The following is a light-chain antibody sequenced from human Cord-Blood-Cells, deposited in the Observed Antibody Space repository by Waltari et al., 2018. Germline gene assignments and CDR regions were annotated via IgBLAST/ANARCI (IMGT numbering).Light chain of an antibody. V-gene: IGLV2-23*03. Sequence: QSALTQPASVSGSPGQSITISCTGTSSAVGRYNLFSWYQQHPGKAPKLMIYEGSKRPSGVSNRFSGSKSGNTASLTISGLQAEDEADYYCCSYAGSSNVFGTGTKVTVL. CDR3: CSYAGSSNV. CDR1: SSAVGRYNL. CDR2: EGS. J-gene: IGLJ1*01.